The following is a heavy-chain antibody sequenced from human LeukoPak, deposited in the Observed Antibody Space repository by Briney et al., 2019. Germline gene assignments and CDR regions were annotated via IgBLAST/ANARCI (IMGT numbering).Heavy chain of an antibody. D-gene: IGHD3-16*01. Sequence: SETLSLTCTVSGGSISSGTYYWSWIRQPPGKGLEWIGYIYYSGSTNYNPSLKSRVTISVDTSKNQFSLKLSSVTAADTAVYYCARQGRVRGPFDYWGQGTLVTVSS. J-gene: IGHJ4*02. CDR3: ARQGRVRGPFDY. CDR2: IYYSGST. V-gene: IGHV4-61*01. CDR1: GGSISSGTYY.